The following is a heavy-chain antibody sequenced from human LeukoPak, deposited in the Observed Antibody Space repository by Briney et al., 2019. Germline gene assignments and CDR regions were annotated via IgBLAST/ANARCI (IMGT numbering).Heavy chain of an antibody. CDR1: GFTFSSYS. D-gene: IGHD1-1*01. CDR3: ARDGRAAGFDY. V-gene: IGHV3-21*01. J-gene: IGHJ4*02. CDR2: ISSSSSYI. Sequence: GGSLRLSCAASGFTFSSYSMNWVRQAPGKGLEWVSSISSSSSYIYYADSVKGRFTISRDNAKNSLYLQINSLRAEDTAVYYCARDGRAAGFDYWGQGTLVTVSS.